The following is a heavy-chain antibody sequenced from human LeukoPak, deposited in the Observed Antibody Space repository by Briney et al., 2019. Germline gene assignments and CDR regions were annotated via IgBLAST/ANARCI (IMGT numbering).Heavy chain of an antibody. CDR2: IKQDGSEK. Sequence: PGGSLRLSCAASGFTFSSYWMSWVRQAPGKGLEWVANIKQDGSEKYYVDSVKGRFTISRDNAKNSLYLQMNSLRAEDTAVYYCAGIVVVAATYFDYWGQGTPVTVSS. V-gene: IGHV3-7*01. CDR3: AGIVVVAATYFDY. D-gene: IGHD2-15*01. J-gene: IGHJ4*02. CDR1: GFTFSSYW.